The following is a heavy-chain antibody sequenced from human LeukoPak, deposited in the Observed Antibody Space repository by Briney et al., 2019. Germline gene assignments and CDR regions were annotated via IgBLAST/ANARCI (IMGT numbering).Heavy chain of an antibody. CDR2: INPNSGGT. CDR3: ARDSLNDYYDSSGYHTFDY. J-gene: IGHJ4*02. D-gene: IGHD3-22*01. V-gene: IGHV1-2*02. Sequence: ASVKVSCKASGYTFTDYYMHWVRQAPGQGLEWMGWINPNSGGTNYAQKFQGRVSMTRDTSISTAYMELSRLRSDDTAVYYCARDSLNDYYDSSGYHTFDYWGQGTLVTVSS. CDR1: GYTFTDYY.